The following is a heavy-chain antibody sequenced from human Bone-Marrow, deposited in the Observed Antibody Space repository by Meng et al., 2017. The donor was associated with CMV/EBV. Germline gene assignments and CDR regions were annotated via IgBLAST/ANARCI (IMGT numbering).Heavy chain of an antibody. CDR3: AKSRGFGELLCY. V-gene: IGHV3-23*01. CDR1: GFTVSSYA. J-gene: IGHJ4*02. Sequence: CAASGFTVSSYAMSWVRQAPGKGLEWVSAISGSGGSTYYADSVKGRFTISRDNSKNTLYLQMNSLRAEDTAVYYCAKSRGFGELLCYWGQGTLVTVSS. D-gene: IGHD3-10*01. CDR2: ISGSGGST.